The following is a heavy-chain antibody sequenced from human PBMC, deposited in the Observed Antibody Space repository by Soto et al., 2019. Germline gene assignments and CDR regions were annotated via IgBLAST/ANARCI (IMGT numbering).Heavy chain of an antibody. CDR3: AADPEITIFGVVTQY. Sequence: SVKVSCKASGFTFTSSAVQWVRQARGQRLEWIGWIVVGSGNTNYAQKFQERVTITRDMSTSTAYMELSSLRSEDTAVYYCAADPEITIFGVVTQYWGQGTLVTVSS. CDR1: GFTFTSSA. V-gene: IGHV1-58*01. D-gene: IGHD3-3*01. CDR2: IVVGSGNT. J-gene: IGHJ4*02.